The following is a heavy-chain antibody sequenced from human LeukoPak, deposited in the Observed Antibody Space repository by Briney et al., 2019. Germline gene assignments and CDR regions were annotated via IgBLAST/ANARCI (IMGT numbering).Heavy chain of an antibody. D-gene: IGHD4-23*01. J-gene: IGHJ6*02. CDR1: GFTFSSYS. Sequence: GGSLRLSCAASGFTFSSYSRNWVRQAPGKGLEWVSSISSSSSYIYYADSVKGRFTISRDNAKNSLYLRMNSLRAEDTAVYYCARVGYGGNSMDVWGQGTTVTVSS. CDR3: ARVGYGGNSMDV. V-gene: IGHV3-21*01. CDR2: ISSSSSYI.